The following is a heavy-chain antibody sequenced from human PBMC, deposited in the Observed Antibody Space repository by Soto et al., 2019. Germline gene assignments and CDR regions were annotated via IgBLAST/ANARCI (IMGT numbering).Heavy chain of an antibody. CDR1: GGSISIYY. J-gene: IGHJ4*02. D-gene: IGHD6-19*01. V-gene: IGHV4-59*01. Sequence: SETLSLTCTVSGGSISIYYWGWIRQSPGKGLEWIGYIYYSGITNYNPSLKSRVTTSVDTSKNQFSLKLSSVTAADTAVYYCASTAHSSGWYSGGFDYWGQGTLVTVSS. CDR3: ASTAHSSGWYSGGFDY. CDR2: IYYSGIT.